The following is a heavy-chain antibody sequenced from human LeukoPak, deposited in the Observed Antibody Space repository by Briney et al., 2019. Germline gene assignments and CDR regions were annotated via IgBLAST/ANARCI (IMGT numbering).Heavy chain of an antibody. CDR1: EFTFNNYA. Sequence: GSLRLSCAASEFTFNNYAMSWVRQAPGKGLEWIGEINHSGSTNYNPSLKSRVTISVDTSKNQFSLKLSSVTAADTAVYYCARGQLWLPNWGQGTLVTVSS. D-gene: IGHD5-18*01. CDR3: ARGQLWLPN. J-gene: IGHJ4*02. V-gene: IGHV4-34*01. CDR2: INHSGST.